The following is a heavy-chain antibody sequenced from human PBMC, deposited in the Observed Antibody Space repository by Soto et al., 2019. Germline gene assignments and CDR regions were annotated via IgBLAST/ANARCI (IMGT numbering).Heavy chain of an antibody. Sequence: SETLSLTCTVSGGSLSSYYLSWIRQNPGKGLEWIGYIYYSGSTNYNPSLKSRVTISVDTSKNQFSLKLSSVTAADTAVYYCARVPLDILTGYNWFDPWGQGTLVTVSS. J-gene: IGHJ5*02. V-gene: IGHV4-59*01. CDR2: IYYSGST. CDR3: ARVPLDILTGYNWFDP. D-gene: IGHD3-9*01. CDR1: GGSLSSYY.